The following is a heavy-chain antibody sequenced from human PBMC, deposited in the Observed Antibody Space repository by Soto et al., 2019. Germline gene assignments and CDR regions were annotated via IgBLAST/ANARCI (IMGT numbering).Heavy chain of an antibody. J-gene: IGHJ6*02. D-gene: IGHD3-10*01. V-gene: IGHV3-30*18. CDR1: LFTFNSYG. CDR2: ISYDGINK. CDR3: AKDGYYGSGSYPGGYYGMDV. Sequence: PWGTLRPSCAATLFTFNSYGMHWVRQAPGKGLGRVAVISYDGINKYYADSVKGRFTISRDNSKNTLYLQMNSLRAEDTAVYYCAKDGYYGSGSYPGGYYGMDVWGQGTTVTVSS.